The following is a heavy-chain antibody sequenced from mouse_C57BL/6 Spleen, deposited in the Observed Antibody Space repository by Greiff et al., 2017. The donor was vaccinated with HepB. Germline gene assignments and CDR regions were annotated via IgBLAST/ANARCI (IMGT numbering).Heavy chain of an antibody. CDR3: ARKDLLGELKDWYFDV. D-gene: IGHD3-3*01. J-gene: IGHJ1*03. Sequence: EVQLQQSGPVLVKPGASVKMSCKGSGYTFTEYYMNWVKQSHGKSLEWIGVINPYNGGTSYNQKLKGKATLTVDKSSSTAYMELNSLTSEDSAVYYCARKDLLGELKDWYFDVWGTGTTVTVSS. V-gene: IGHV1-19*01. CDR1: GYTFTEYY. CDR2: INPYNGGT.